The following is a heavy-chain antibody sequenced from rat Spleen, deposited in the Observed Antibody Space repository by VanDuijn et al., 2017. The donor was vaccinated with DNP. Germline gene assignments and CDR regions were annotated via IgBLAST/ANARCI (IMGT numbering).Heavy chain of an antibody. CDR1: GFSLTNYG. CDR3: ARDGIADYFDY. V-gene: IGHV2-6*01. J-gene: IGHJ2*01. CDR2: ISSGGKT. D-gene: IGHD1-12*02. Sequence: QVQLKESGPGLMQPSQTLSLTCTVSGFSLTNYGVIWVRQSPGKGLEWIAAISSGGKTYYNSALKSRLSISRDTSKSQVFLKMSSLKTEDTATYYCARDGIADYFDYWGQGVMVTVSS.